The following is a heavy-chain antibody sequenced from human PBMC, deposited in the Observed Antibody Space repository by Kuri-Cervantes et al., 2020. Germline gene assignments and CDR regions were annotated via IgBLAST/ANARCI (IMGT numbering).Heavy chain of an antibody. D-gene: IGHD4-17*01. CDR1: GGSISSSSYY. Sequence: GSLRLSCTVSGGSISSSSYYWGWIRQPPGKGLEWIGSIYYSGSTYYNPSLKSRVTISVDKSKNQFSLKLSSVTAADTAVYYCAREMTTVTTGGRAFDIWGQGTMVTVSS. J-gene: IGHJ3*02. CDR2: IYYSGST. V-gene: IGHV4-39*07. CDR3: AREMTTVTTGGRAFDI.